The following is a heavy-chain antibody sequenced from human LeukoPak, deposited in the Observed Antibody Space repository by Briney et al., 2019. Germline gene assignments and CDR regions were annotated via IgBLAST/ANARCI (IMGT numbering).Heavy chain of an antibody. CDR3: ARDPSAGYGSGSYETSFDY. V-gene: IGHV1-46*01. Sequence: ASVKVSCKASGYTFTRYYMHWVRQAPGQGLEWMGIINPSGGSTSYAQKFQGRVTMTRDTSTSTVYMELSSLRSEATAVYYCARDPSAGYGSGSYETSFDYWGQGTLVTVSS. D-gene: IGHD3-10*01. CDR2: INPSGGST. CDR1: GYTFTRYY. J-gene: IGHJ4*02.